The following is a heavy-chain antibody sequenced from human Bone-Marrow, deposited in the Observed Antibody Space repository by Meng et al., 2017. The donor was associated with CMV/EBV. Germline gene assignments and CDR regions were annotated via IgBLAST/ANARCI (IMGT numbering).Heavy chain of an antibody. CDR2: IYPGDSDT. J-gene: IGHJ4*02. CDR1: GYSLVNYW. V-gene: IGHV5-51*01. CDR3: TRGGVAGTGRDYFDY. Sequence: FGYSLVNYWVGWVRQMPGKGLGWVGIIYPGDSDTRYSPSFQGQVTISADKSISTAYLHWSSLKASDTAMYYCTRGGVAGTGRDYFDYWGQGTLVTVSS. D-gene: IGHD6-19*01.